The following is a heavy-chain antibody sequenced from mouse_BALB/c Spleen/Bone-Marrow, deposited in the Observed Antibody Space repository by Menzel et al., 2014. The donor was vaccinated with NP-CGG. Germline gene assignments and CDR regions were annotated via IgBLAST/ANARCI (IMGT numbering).Heavy chain of an antibody. Sequence: EVKLVESGGGLVKPGGSLKLSCAASGFTFSDYYMYWVRQTPEKSLEWVATISDGGSYTYYPDSVKGRFTISRDNAKNNLYLQMSSLKSEDTAMYYCVLRWFAYWGQGTLVTVSA. V-gene: IGHV5-4*02. CDR1: GFTFSDYY. J-gene: IGHJ3*01. CDR2: ISDGGSYT. CDR3: VLRWFAY.